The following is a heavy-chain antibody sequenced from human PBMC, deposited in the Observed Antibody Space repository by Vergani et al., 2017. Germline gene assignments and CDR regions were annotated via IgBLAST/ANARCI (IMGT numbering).Heavy chain of an antibody. D-gene: IGHD3-9*01. CDR2: IYYSGST. CDR3: ARDKGFDWSIDY. CDR1: GGSISSSSYY. J-gene: IGHJ4*02. V-gene: IGHV4-39*07. Sequence: QLQLQESGPGLVKPSETLSLTCTVSGGSISSSSYYWGWIRQPPGKGLEWIGRIYYSGSTYYNPSLKSRVTISVDTSKNQFSLKLSSVTAADTAVYYCARDKGFDWSIDYWGQGTLVTVSS.